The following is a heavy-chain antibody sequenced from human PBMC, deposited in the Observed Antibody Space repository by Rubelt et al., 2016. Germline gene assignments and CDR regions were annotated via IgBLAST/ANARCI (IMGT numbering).Heavy chain of an antibody. CDR3: AGRTNWFDP. CDR2: IYYSGYI. J-gene: IGHJ5*02. Sequence: QLQLQESGPGLVKPSETLSLTCTVYGGSISSSSYYWGWIRQPPGKGLEWIGTIYYSGYIYYNPSLKSRVTISVDTSKNQFSLKLSSVTAADTAVYYCAGRTNWFDPWGQGTLVTVSS. CDR1: GGSISSSSYY. V-gene: IGHV4-39*01.